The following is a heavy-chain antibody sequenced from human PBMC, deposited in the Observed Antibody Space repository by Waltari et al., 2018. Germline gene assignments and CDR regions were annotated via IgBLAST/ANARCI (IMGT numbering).Heavy chain of an antibody. J-gene: IGHJ6*02. Sequence: EVQLVESGGGLVQPGGSLRLSCAASGFTFSSYEMNWVRQAPGKGLGWVSYISSSGSTIYYADSVKGRFTISRDNAKNSLYLQMNSLRAEDTAVYYCASRIVVVPAATRYYYYGMDVWGQGTTVTVSS. D-gene: IGHD2-2*01. V-gene: IGHV3-48*03. CDR2: ISSSGSTI. CDR1: GFTFSSYE. CDR3: ASRIVVVPAATRYYYYGMDV.